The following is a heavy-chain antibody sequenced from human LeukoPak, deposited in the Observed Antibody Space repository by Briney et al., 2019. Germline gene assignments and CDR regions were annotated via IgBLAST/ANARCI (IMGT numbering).Heavy chain of an antibody. V-gene: IGHV3-48*01. Sequence: PGGSLRLSCAASGFIFNSFSMNWVRQAPGKGLEWVSYISSSGDNIHYSDSVEGRFTASRDNAKNSLYLQMNSLRAEDTAVYYCARAHPGDYSDFQFDYWGQGTLVTVSS. CDR3: ARAHPGDYSDFQFDY. CDR1: GFIFNSFS. CDR2: ISSSGDNI. D-gene: IGHD4-11*01. J-gene: IGHJ4*02.